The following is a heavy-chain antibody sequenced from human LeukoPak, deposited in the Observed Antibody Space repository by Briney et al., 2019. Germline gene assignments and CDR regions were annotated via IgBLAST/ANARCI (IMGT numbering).Heavy chain of an antibody. V-gene: IGHV3-30*04. Sequence: SGGSLRLSCAASGFTFTTYAFHWVRLAPVKGLEWVATVSFDGTTKSYADPVKGRFTMSRDSSKNTLYLQMNSLSPEDTAVYFCARDQTMGTTIAYYMDLWGKGTTVTVSS. D-gene: IGHD1-14*01. CDR2: VSFDGTTK. J-gene: IGHJ6*03. CDR3: ARDQTMGTTIAYYMDL. CDR1: GFTFTTYA.